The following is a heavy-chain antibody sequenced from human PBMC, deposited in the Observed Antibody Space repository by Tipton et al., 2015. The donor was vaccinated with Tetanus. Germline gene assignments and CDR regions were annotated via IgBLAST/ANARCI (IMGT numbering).Heavy chain of an antibody. J-gene: IGHJ4*02. D-gene: IGHD6-19*01. CDR3: ARRRVAGYYFDY. CDR2: ISGSGGST. CDR1: GFTFSSYA. Sequence: SLRLSCAASGFTFSSYAMSWVRQAPGKGLEWVSAISGSGGSTYYADSVKGRFTISRDNSKNTLYLQMNSLRAEDTAVYYCARRRVAGYYFDYWGQGTLVTVSS. V-gene: IGHV3-23*01.